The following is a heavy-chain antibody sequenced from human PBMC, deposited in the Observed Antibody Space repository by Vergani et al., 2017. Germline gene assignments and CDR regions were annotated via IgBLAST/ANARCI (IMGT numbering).Heavy chain of an antibody. D-gene: IGHD3-3*01. CDR2: ISWNSGSI. J-gene: IGHJ2*01. CDR3: AKDHYDFWSGYPNLSPFDL. V-gene: IGHV3-9*01. CDR1: GFALNRHA. Sequence: VQLVESGGGVVQPGTSLRLSCVVSGFALNRHAMHWVRQAPGKGLEWVSGISWNSGSIGYADSVKGRFTISRDNAKNSLYLQMNSLRAEDTALYYCAKDHYDFWSGYPNLSPFDLWGRGTLVTVSS.